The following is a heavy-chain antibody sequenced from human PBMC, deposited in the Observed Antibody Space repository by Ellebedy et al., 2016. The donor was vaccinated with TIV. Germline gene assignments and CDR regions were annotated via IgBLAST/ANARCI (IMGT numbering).Heavy chain of an antibody. J-gene: IGHJ1*01. CDR1: GFTFDDFA. CDR3: AKAQYGSGSYHAIQH. CDR2: ISWDSNYI. Sequence: GGSLRLSCAASGFTFDDFAMHWVRQAPGKSPEWASGISWDSNYIGYADSVKGRFTISRDNAKNSLYLQMNSLRAEDTALYYCAKAQYGSGSYHAIQHWGQGTLVTVSS. D-gene: IGHD3-10*01. V-gene: IGHV3-9*01.